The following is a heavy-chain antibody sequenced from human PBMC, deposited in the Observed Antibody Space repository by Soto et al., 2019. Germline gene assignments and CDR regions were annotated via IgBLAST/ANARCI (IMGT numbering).Heavy chain of an antibody. D-gene: IGHD6-19*01. CDR1: GFTFITYN. Sequence: EVQLVESGGGLVKPGGSLRLSCAASGFTFITYNMNWVRQAPGKGLEWVSSISSGSSYIYYADSVTGRFTVSRDNAKKSLFLQMNSLRAEDTAVYYCASDRTSSLSSGNSFDYWGQGTLVTVSS. J-gene: IGHJ4*02. CDR3: ASDRTSSLSSGNSFDY. V-gene: IGHV3-21*01. CDR2: ISSGSSYI.